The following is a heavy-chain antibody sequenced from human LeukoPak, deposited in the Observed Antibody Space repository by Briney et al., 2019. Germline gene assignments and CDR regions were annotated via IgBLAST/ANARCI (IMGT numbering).Heavy chain of an antibody. J-gene: IGHJ4*02. Sequence: ASVKVSCKASGYTFTSYGISWVRQAPGQGPEWMGWISVYNGNTNYAQKLQGRVTMTTDTSTSTAYMELRSLRSDDTAVYYCARERESSYGYDSVYWGQGTLVTVSS. CDR3: ARERESSYGYDSVY. V-gene: IGHV1-18*01. CDR1: GYTFTSYG. CDR2: ISVYNGNT. D-gene: IGHD5-18*01.